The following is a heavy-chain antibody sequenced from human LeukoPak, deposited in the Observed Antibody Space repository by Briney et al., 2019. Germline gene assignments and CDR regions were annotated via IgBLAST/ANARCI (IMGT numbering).Heavy chain of an antibody. CDR2: ISSNGGST. J-gene: IGHJ6*03. CDR1: GFTFSSYA. Sequence: GGSLRLSCAASGFTFSSYAMHGVRQAPGKGLEYVSAISSNGGSTYYANSVKGRFTISRDNSKNTLYLQMGSLRAEDMAVYYCARDRVGRRPHWIRSMDVWGKGTTVTVSS. V-gene: IGHV3-64*01. D-gene: IGHD1-1*01. CDR3: ARDRVGRRPHWIRSMDV.